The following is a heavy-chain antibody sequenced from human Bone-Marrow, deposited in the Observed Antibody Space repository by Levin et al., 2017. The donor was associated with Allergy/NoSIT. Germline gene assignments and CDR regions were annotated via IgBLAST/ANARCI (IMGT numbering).Heavy chain of an antibody. CDR3: ARQDGDESTTAFDI. CDR1: GYSLTNYP. J-gene: IGHJ3*02. CDR2: INTKTGDP. D-gene: IGHD1-1*01. Sequence: GESLKISCKASGYSLTNYPMNWVRQAPGQGLEWMGWINTKTGDPTYAQGFTGRFVFSLDTSVSTTSLQISSLRTEDTAVYYCARQDGDESTTAFDIWGQGTMVTVSS. V-gene: IGHV7-4-1*02.